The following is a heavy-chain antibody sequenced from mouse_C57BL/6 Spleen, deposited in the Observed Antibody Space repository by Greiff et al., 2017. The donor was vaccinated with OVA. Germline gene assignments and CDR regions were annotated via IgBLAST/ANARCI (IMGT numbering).Heavy chain of an antibody. D-gene: IGHD2-3*01. J-gene: IGHJ4*01. CDR3: ARIDDGYYDGYAMDY. CDR1: GFSLTSYG. V-gene: IGHV2-2*01. Sequence: QVQLKESGPGLVQPSQSLSITCTVSGFSLTSYGVHWVRQSPGKGLEWLGVIWSGGSTDYNAAFISRLSISKDNSKSQVFFKMNSLQADDTAIYYCARIDDGYYDGYAMDYWGQGTSVTVSS. CDR2: IWSGGST.